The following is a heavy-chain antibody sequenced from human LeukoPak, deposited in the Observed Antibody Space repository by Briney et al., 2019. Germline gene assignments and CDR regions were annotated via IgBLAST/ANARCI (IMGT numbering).Heavy chain of an antibody. V-gene: IGHV3-23*01. D-gene: IGHD3-3*01. CDR1: GFTFSSYA. CDR2: ISGSGGST. J-gene: IGHJ6*02. CDR3: ARTHYDFWSGYYLGQVGMDV. Sequence: GGSLRLSCAASGFTFSSYAMSWVRQAPGKGLEWVSAISGSGGSTYYADSVKGRFTISRDNSKNTLYLQMNSLRAEDTAVYYCARTHYDFWSGYYLGQVGMDVWGQGTTVTVSS.